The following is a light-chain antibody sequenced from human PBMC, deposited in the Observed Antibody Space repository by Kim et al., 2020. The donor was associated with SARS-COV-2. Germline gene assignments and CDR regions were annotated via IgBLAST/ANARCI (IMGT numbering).Light chain of an antibody. Sequence: AIQLTQSPSSLSASVGDRVTITCRASQGISSALAWYQQKPGKAPKLLIYDASSLESWVPSRFSGSGSGTDFTLTISSLQPEDFATYYCQQFNTYPSAFGQGTRLEIK. CDR3: QQFNTYPSA. CDR2: DAS. V-gene: IGKV1-13*02. J-gene: IGKJ5*01. CDR1: QGISSA.